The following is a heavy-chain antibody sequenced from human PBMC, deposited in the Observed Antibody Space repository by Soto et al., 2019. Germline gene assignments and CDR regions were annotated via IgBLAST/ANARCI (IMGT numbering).Heavy chain of an antibody. CDR1: GFTVSSNY. V-gene: IGHV3-53*01. Sequence: GGSLRLSCAASGFTVSSNYMSWVRQAPGKGLEWVSVIYSGGSTYYADSVKGRFTVSRDNAKNTVYLHVNTLRDEDTAVYYCARGGAMGVDYWGQGTLVTVSS. D-gene: IGHD1-26*01. CDR3: ARGGAMGVDY. J-gene: IGHJ4*02. CDR2: IYSGGST.